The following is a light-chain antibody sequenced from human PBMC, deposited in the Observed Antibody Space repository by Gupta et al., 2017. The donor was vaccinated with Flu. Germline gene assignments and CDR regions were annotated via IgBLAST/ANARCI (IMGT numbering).Light chain of an antibody. CDR1: QSVSNF. J-gene: IGKJ4*02. CDR3: QQGDSTPQT. Sequence: DIQMTQSPSSLSASVGDRVTITCRASQSVSNFLNWYQQKPGKAPKLLIYAASTLQGGVPSRFSGSGSGTDFTLTINRLQPEDFATYYCQQGDSTPQTFGRGTTVEIK. V-gene: IGKV1-39*01. CDR2: AAS.